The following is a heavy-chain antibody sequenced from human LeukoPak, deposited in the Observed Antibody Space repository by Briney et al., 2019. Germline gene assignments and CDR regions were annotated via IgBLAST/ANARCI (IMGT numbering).Heavy chain of an antibody. CDR1: GYTFTSYG. J-gene: IGHJ2*01. CDR3: ARDLGRQWLVHATDWYFDL. D-gene: IGHD6-19*01. Sequence: VASVKVSCKASGYTFTSYGISWVRQAPGQGLEWMGWISAYNGNTNYAQKLQGRVTMTTDTSTSTAYMELRSLRSDDTAVYYCARDLGRQWLVHATDWYFDLWGRGTLVTVSS. V-gene: IGHV1-18*01. CDR2: ISAYNGNT.